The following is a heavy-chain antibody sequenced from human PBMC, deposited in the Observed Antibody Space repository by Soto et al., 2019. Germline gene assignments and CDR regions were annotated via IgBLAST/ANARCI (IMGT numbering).Heavy chain of an antibody. Sequence: PSQTLSLTCAISGDSVSSNSAAWNWIRQSPSRGLEWLGRTYYRSKWYNDYAVSVKSRITINPDTSKNQFSLQLNSVTPEDTAVYYCARSRYSRSPLKYYYYYYGMDVWGQGTTVTVYS. CDR1: GDSVSSNSAA. V-gene: IGHV6-1*01. D-gene: IGHD6-6*01. J-gene: IGHJ6*02. CDR3: ARSRYSRSPLKYYYYYYGMDV. CDR2: TYYRSKWYN.